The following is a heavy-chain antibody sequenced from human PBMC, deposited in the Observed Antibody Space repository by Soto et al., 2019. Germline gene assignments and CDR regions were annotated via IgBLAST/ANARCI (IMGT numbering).Heavy chain of an antibody. CDR2: INPHSGAT. J-gene: IGHJ5*02. CDR3: AKSIIRFLEWSPPFDP. D-gene: IGHD3-3*01. Sequence: ASVKVSCKASGYTFTGYYLHWVRQAPGQRLEWMGWINPHSGATNYAENLQGRVTLTRDTSISTAYMELTRLTSEDTAVYYCAKSIIRFLEWSPPFDPWGQGTLVTVSS. V-gene: IGHV1-2*02. CDR1: GYTFTGYY.